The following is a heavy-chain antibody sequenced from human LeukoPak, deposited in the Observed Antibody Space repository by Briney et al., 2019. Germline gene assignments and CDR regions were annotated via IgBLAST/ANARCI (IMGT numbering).Heavy chain of an antibody. Sequence: SGTLSLTCSVSIESTSGNYWSWVRQAPGKGLEWIGEISRFGITNYHPSLKSRVTMPLDRSKNQFSLELTSVTAADTAVYYYASAQWLVYYYGMDVWGQGTTVTVSS. V-gene: IGHV4-34*01. CDR2: ISRFGIT. CDR3: ASAQWLVYYYGMDV. D-gene: IGHD6-19*01. J-gene: IGHJ6*02. CDR1: IESTSGNY.